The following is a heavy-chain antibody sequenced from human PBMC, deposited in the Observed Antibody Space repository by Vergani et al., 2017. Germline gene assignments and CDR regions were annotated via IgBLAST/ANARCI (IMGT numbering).Heavy chain of an antibody. V-gene: IGHV1-69*06. CDR1: GGTFSSYA. Sequence: QVQLVQSGAEVKKPGSSVKVSCKASGGTFSSYAISWVRQAPGQGLEWMGGIIPIFGTANYAQKFQGRVTMTEDTSTDTAYMELSSLRSEDTAVYYCATDSITMVRGVKGPYYYYYGMDVWGQGTTVTVSS. D-gene: IGHD3-10*01. CDR3: ATDSITMVRGVKGPYYYYYGMDV. J-gene: IGHJ6*02. CDR2: IIPIFGTA.